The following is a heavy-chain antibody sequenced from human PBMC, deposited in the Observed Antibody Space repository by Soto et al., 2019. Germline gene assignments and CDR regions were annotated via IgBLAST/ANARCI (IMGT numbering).Heavy chain of an antibody. CDR1: GFTFSNYA. Sequence: QVQLVESGGGVVQPGTSLRLSCAASGFTFSNYAMHWVRQAPGKGLEWVAVISYDGSNKYYGDSGKGRFTISRDNSKKTLYLQMSSRRSEDTAVYYCATLKMVYVGCTVRDIWGQGTVVTVSS. CDR2: ISYDGSNK. CDR3: ATLKMVYVGCTVRDI. V-gene: IGHV3-30*03. J-gene: IGHJ3*02. D-gene: IGHD2-8*01.